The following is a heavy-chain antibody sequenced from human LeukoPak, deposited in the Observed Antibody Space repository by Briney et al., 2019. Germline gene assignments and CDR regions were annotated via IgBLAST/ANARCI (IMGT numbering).Heavy chain of an antibody. CDR3: ARVIIAATGIDY. J-gene: IGHJ4*02. V-gene: IGHV3-74*01. CDR2: INTDGSTT. Sequence: GGSLRLSCATAGFTFSSYWMHWVRQAPGKGLVWVSRINTDGSTTTYADSVKGRFTISGDNAKNTLDLQMNSLRAEDTAVYYCARVIIAATGIDYWGQGTLVTVSS. CDR1: GFTFSSYW. D-gene: IGHD6-13*01.